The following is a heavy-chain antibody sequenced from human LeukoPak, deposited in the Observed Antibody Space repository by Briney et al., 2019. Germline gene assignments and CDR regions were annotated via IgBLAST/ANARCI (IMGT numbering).Heavy chain of an antibody. V-gene: IGHV3-53*01. CDR1: GFTFSSNG. CDR2: IYSDGRI. Sequence: GGSLRLSCAASGFTFSSNGMHWVRQAPGKGLGWVSVIYSDGRIHSADSVKGRFTISRDDSKNTLSLQMNSLRAEDTAVYYCARESGYSYGLAGFFDYWGQGTLVTVSS. CDR3: ARESGYSYGLAGFFDY. J-gene: IGHJ4*02. D-gene: IGHD5-18*01.